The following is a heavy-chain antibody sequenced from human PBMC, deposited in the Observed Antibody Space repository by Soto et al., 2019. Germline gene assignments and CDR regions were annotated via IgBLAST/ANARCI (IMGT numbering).Heavy chain of an antibody. CDR3: ASLLRGYSGTGDY. V-gene: IGHV1-69*13. D-gene: IGHD5-12*01. J-gene: IGHJ4*02. CDR1: GGTLSSYA. CDR2: IIPIFGTA. Sequence: ASVKVSCKASGGTLSSYAISWVRQAPGQGLEWMGGIIPIFGTAKYAQKFQGRVTITADESTSTAYMELSSLRSEDTAVYYCASLLRGYSGTGDYWGQGTLVTVSS.